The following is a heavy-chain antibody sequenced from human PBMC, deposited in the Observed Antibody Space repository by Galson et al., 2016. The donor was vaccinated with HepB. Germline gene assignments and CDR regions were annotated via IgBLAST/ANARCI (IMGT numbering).Heavy chain of an antibody. CDR2: IIPIFGTA. J-gene: IGHJ4*02. CDR3: ARAKDFYDSGGYYYVFNN. Sequence: SVKVSCKASGGTLSSDGISWVRHVPGQGLEWMGGIIPIFGTANYAQKFQGRVTITADKSTSTAYMELSSLRSGDTAMYYCARAKDFYDSGGYYYVFNNWGQGTLVTVSS. D-gene: IGHD3-22*01. CDR1: GGTLSSDG. V-gene: IGHV1-69*06.